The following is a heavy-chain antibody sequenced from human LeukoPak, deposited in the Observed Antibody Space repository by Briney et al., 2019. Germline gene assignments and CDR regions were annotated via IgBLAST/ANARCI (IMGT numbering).Heavy chain of an antibody. V-gene: IGHV5-51*01. D-gene: IGHD2-15*01. Sequence: GESLKISCKGLGYSFTTDRIGWARQMPGKGLEWMGIIHPSDSETIYSPSFQGQVTFSADKSISTAYLQWSSLEPSDTAMYYCARHVSVEVATFHFDHWGQGTLVTVSS. J-gene: IGHJ4*02. CDR3: ARHVSVEVATFHFDH. CDR1: GYSFTTDR. CDR2: IHPSDSET.